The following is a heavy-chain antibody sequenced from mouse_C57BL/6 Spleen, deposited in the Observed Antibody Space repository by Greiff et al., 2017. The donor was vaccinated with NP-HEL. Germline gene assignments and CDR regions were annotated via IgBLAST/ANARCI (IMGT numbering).Heavy chain of an antibody. V-gene: IGHV1-50*01. D-gene: IGHD5-5*01. CDR3: APTLGDFDY. CDR1: GYTFTSYW. Sequence: VQLQQPGAELVKPGASVKLSCKASGYTFTSYWMQWVKQRPGQGLEWIGEIDPSDSYTNYNQKFKGKATLTVDTSSSTAYMQLSSLTSEDSAVYYCAPTLGDFDYWGQGTTLTVSS. J-gene: IGHJ2*01. CDR2: IDPSDSYT.